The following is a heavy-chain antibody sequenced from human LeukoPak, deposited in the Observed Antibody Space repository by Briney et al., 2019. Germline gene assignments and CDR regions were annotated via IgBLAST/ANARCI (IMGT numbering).Heavy chain of an antibody. CDR3: TTEAAAVGTIP. Sequence: PRGSLRLSCAASGFTFSNAWMSWLRQAPGKGLEWVGRIKSKTDGGTTDYAAPVKGRFTISRDDSKNTLYLQMNSLKTEDTAVYYCTTEAAAVGTIPWGQGTLVTVSS. J-gene: IGHJ5*02. CDR2: IKSKTDGGTT. CDR1: GFTFSNAW. D-gene: IGHD6-13*01. V-gene: IGHV3-15*01.